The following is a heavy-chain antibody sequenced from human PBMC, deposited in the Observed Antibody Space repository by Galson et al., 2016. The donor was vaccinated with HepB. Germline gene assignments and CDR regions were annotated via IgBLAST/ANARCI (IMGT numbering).Heavy chain of an antibody. CDR2: VYASGGT. CDR3: ARVRGPDITHQVGPFYFDL. CDR1: GQSISVDYY. V-gene: IGHV4-38-2*01. D-gene: IGHD1-26*01. J-gene: IGHJ4*02. Sequence: TLSLTCVVSGQSISVDYYWGWARQTPRKGLEWIAVVYASGGTHYNPSLRSRAKISRDTSKNQFFLNLSFVSAADTAVYYCARVRGPDITHQVGPFYFDLWGQGALVTVSS.